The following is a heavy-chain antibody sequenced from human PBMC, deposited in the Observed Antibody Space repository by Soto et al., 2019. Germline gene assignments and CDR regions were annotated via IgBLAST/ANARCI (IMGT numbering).Heavy chain of an antibody. Sequence: SXTLSLTCTVSGGSISSYYWSWVRQPPVDGLESIGYIYYSGSTNYNPSLKSRVTISVDTSKNQFSLKLSSVTAADTAVYYCARVTPYYYDSSGYSFFDYWGQGTLVTVS. D-gene: IGHD3-22*01. J-gene: IGHJ4*02. CDR1: GGSISSYY. V-gene: IGHV4-59*01. CDR3: ARVTPYYYDSSGYSFFDY. CDR2: IYYSGST.